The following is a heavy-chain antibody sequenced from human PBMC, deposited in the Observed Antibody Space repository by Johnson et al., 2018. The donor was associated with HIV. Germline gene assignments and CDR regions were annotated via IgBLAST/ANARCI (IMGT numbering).Heavy chain of an antibody. CDR2: ISYDGSNK. CDR1: GFTFSNYA. J-gene: IGHJ3*01. V-gene: IGHV3-30-3*01. D-gene: IGHD1-26*01. CDR3: AKGDTVVGAKYAFDF. Sequence: QMLLVESGGDVVQPGKSLRLSCAASGFTFSNYAMHWVRQAPGKGLEWVAVISYDGSNKYYADSVKGRFTISRDNSKNTLYLQMNSLRAEDTAVYYCAKGDTVVGAKYAFDFWGQGTMVTVSS.